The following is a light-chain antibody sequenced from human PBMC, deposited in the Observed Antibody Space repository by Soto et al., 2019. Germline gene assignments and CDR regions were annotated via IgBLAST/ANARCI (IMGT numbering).Light chain of an antibody. V-gene: IGKV3-20*01. Sequence: EIVLTQSPGTLSLSPGERATLSCGASQSVTGNYLAWYQQKPGQPPRLLIFGASTRATGIPDRFSGSGSGTDFTLTISRLEPEDFAVYYCQHYYTSYTTFGQGTKLEIK. CDR2: GAS. CDR3: QHYYTSYTT. J-gene: IGKJ1*01. CDR1: QSVTGNY.